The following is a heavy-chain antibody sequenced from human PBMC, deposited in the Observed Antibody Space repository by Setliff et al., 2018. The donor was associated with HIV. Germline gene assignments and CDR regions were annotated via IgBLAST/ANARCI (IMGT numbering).Heavy chain of an antibody. CDR2: INHSGNT. CDR3: ARVRSIFGVVITDAVDI. Sequence: PSETLSLTCAVYGGSFSDYYWIWIRQPPGKGLEWIAEINHSGNTDYNPSLKSRVTISVDTSKNQFSLKLSSVTAADTAVYYCARVRSIFGVVITDAVDIWGQGTMVT. J-gene: IGHJ3*02. CDR1: GGSFSDYY. D-gene: IGHD3-3*01. V-gene: IGHV4-34*01.